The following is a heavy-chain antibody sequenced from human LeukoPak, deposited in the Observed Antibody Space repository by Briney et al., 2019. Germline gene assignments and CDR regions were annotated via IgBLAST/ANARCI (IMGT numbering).Heavy chain of an antibody. J-gene: IGHJ6*03. V-gene: IGHV3-21*04. CDR1: GFTFSSYS. Sequence: GGSLRLSCAASGFTFSSYSMNWVRQAPGKGLEWVSSISSSSSYIYYADSLKGRFTISRDNAKNSLYLQMNSLRAEDMALYYCAKDKFGELSYMDVWGKGTTVTVSS. CDR3: AKDKFGELSYMDV. D-gene: IGHD3-10*01. CDR2: ISSSSSYI.